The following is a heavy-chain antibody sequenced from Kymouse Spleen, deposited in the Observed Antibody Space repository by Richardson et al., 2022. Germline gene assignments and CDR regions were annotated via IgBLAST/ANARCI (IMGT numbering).Heavy chain of an antibody. CDR2: INHSGST. D-gene: IGHD3-10*01. CDR3: AGYYGSGSYSYYYYGMDV. CDR1: GGSFSGYY. J-gene: IGHJ6*02. V-gene: IGHV4-34*01. Sequence: QVQLQQWGAGLLKPSETLSLTCAVYGGSFSGYYWSWIRQPPGKGLEWIGEINHSGSTNYNPSLKSRVTISVDTSKNQFSLKLSSVTAADTAVYYCAGYYGSGSYSYYYYGMDVWGQGTTVTVSS.